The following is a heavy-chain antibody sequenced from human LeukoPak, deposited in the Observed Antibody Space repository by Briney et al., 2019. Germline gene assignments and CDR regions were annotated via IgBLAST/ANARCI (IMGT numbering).Heavy chain of an antibody. Sequence: PGGSLRLSCAASGFTFSSYAMSWVRQAPGKGLEWVSDISGSGCSTYYADSVKGRFTISRDNAKNSLYLQMNSLRAEDTAVYFCASFITGTGYWGQGTLVTVSS. J-gene: IGHJ4*02. CDR1: GFTFSSYA. V-gene: IGHV3-23*01. D-gene: IGHD1/OR15-1a*01. CDR2: ISGSGCST. CDR3: ASFITGTGY.